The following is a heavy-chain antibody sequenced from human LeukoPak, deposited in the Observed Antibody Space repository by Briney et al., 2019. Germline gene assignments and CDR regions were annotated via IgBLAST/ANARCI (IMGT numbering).Heavy chain of an antibody. CDR2: IKQDGSEK. D-gene: IGHD2-15*01. CDR3: ARHKEGTDIYDAFDI. Sequence: GGSLRLSCAASGFTFSSYWMSWVRQAPGKGLEWVANIKQDGSEKYYVDSVKGRFTISRDNAKNSLYLQMNSLRAEDTAVYYCARHKEGTDIYDAFDIWGQGTMVTVSS. J-gene: IGHJ3*02. V-gene: IGHV3-7*01. CDR1: GFTFSSYW.